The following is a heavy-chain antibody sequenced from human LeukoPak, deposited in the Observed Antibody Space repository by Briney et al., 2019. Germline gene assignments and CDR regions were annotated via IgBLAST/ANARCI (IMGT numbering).Heavy chain of an antibody. J-gene: IGHJ5*02. Sequence: GGSLRLSCEVSGFTFSDYYMSWIRQAPGKGLEWVSAISGSGGSTYYADSVKGRFTISRDNSKNTLYLQMNSLRAEDTAVYYCASLHLYYYDSSGYTWGQGTLVTVSS. CDR2: ISGSGGST. CDR3: ASLHLYYYDSSGYT. CDR1: GFTFSDYY. D-gene: IGHD3-22*01. V-gene: IGHV3-23*01.